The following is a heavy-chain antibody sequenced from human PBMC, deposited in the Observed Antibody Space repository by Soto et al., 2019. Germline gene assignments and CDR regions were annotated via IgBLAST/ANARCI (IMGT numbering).Heavy chain of an antibody. J-gene: IGHJ4*02. D-gene: IGHD3-9*01. V-gene: IGHV4-28*03. Sequence: PSETLSLTCAVSGHSIRSNTWWGWIRQPPGKGLEWIGYIYYSGSTNYNPSLKSRVTISVDTSKNQFSLKLSSVTAADTAVYYCARGVGHYDILTGYYQSGWNYFDYWGQGTLVNVSS. CDR1: GHSIRSNTW. CDR2: IYYSGST. CDR3: ARGVGHYDILTGYYQSGWNYFDY.